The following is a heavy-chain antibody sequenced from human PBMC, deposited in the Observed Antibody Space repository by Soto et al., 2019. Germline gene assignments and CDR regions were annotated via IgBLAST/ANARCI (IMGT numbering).Heavy chain of an antibody. CDR3: ARLKGTSVEWSLFSPLGYNYGMDV. CDR1: GGSISSSSYY. V-gene: IGHV4-39*01. Sequence: QLQLQESGPGLVKPSETLSLTCTVSGGSISSSSYYWGWIRQPPGKGLEWIGSIYYSGSTYYNPSLKSRVTISVDTSKNQFSLKLSSVTAADTAVYYCARLKGTSVEWSLFSPLGYNYGMDVWGQGTTVTVSS. D-gene: IGHD3-3*01. J-gene: IGHJ6*02. CDR2: IYYSGST.